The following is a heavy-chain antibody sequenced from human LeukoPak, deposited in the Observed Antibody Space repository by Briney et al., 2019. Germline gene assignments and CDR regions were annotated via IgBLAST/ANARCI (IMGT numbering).Heavy chain of an antibody. CDR3: ARDRGNWNYPLDY. CDR1: GGSLSSYY. V-gene: IGHV4-4*07. CDR2: IYTSGST. Sequence: KPSETLSPTCTVSGGSLSSYYWGWIRQPAGEGLEWIGRIYTSGSTNYNPSLKSRVTMSVDTSKNQFSLKLSSVTAADTAVYYCARDRGNWNYPLDYWGQGTLVTVSS. J-gene: IGHJ4*02. D-gene: IGHD1-7*01.